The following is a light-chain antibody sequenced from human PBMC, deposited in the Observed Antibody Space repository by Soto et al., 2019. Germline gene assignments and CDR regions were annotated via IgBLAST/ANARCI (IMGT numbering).Light chain of an antibody. CDR1: QSISNF. J-gene: IGKJ1*01. V-gene: IGKV1-39*01. CDR2: ATS. Sequence: DIQMTQSPSSLSASVGDRVTITCRPSQSISNFLNWYQQKPGTAPKLLMHATSILQSGVPSRFSGSGSGTEFTLTISSLQPEDFATYYCQQSYSSTWTFGQGTKVEIK. CDR3: QQSYSSTWT.